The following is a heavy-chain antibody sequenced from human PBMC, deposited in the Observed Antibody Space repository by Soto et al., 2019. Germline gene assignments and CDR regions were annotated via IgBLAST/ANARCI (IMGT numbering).Heavy chain of an antibody. V-gene: IGHV4-31*03. D-gene: IGHD3-22*01. Sequence: SDTLSLSGPLAGSSVGSGGYYGRRVRQEPGKGLAWIGYIYYGGSTYYNPSLKSRATISGDTSKNQFSLKLSSVTAADTAVYYCARGGYYHENSGQNAYDYWGQGILVTVS. CDR3: ARGGYYHENSGQNAYDY. CDR2: IYYGGST. CDR1: GSSVGSGGYY. J-gene: IGHJ4*01.